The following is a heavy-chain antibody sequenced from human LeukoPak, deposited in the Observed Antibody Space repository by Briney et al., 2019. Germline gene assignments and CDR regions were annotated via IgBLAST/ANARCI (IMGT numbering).Heavy chain of an antibody. V-gene: IGHV3-48*03. D-gene: IGHD3-10*02. CDR2: ISSSGSTI. CDR1: GFSFSTYE. CDR3: AELGITMVGGV. J-gene: IGHJ6*04. Sequence: GGSLRLSCAASGFSFSTYEMNWVRQAPGKGLEWVSYISSSGSTIYYADSVKGRFTISRDNAKNSLYLQMNSLRAEDTAVYYCAELGITMVGGVWGKGTTVTISS.